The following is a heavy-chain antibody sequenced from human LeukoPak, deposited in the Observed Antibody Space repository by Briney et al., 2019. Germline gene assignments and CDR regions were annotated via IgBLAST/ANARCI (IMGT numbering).Heavy chain of an antibody. J-gene: IGHJ3*02. D-gene: IGHD6-13*01. CDR2: LSGSSGRT. V-gene: IGHV3-23*01. CDR1: GFTFSSYA. CDR3: ANEGGSWYLGDAFDI. Sequence: GDSLSLFCAASGFTFSSYAVIWLRQATGKGLEWVSALSGSSGRTYSAASVTGRFTICRDNSKNTLELQMYDLRADGPAVYYCANEGGSWYLGDAFDIWGQGTMVTVSS.